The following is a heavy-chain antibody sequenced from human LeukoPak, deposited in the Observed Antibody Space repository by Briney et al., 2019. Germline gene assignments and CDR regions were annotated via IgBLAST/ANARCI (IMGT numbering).Heavy chain of an antibody. V-gene: IGHV4-39*07. D-gene: IGHD5-24*01. CDR1: GASISSTSYY. CDR3: ARVFGYNGFDY. CDR2: TYYRGTT. J-gene: IGHJ4*02. Sequence: PSDTLSLTCTVSGASISSTSYYWGWIRQPPGKGLEWIGSTYYRGTTYYNPSLKSRVTISVDTSKNQFSLKPSSVTAADTAVYYCARVFGYNGFDYWGQGTLVTVSS.